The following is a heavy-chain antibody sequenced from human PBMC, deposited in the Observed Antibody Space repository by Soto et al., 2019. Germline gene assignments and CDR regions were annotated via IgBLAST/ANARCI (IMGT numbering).Heavy chain of an antibody. J-gene: IGHJ4*02. CDR3: ARGLISGYGIFDY. Sequence: GGSLRLSCAASGFTFSSYSMNWVRQAPGKGLEWVSSISSSSSYIYYADSVKGRFTITSDNAKNSMYLQMNSLRAEDTAVYYCARGLISGYGIFDYWGQGTLVTVSS. V-gene: IGHV3-21*01. CDR1: GFTFSSYS. CDR2: ISSSSSYI. D-gene: IGHD5-12*01.